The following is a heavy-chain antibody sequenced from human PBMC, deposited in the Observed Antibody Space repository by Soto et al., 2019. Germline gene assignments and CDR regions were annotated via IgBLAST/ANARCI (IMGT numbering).Heavy chain of an antibody. V-gene: IGHV4-31*03. Sequence: PSETLSLTCTVSGCSISSGGYYWSWVRQHPGKGLEWIGYIYYSGSTYYNPSLKSRVTISVDTSKNQFSLKLSSVTAADTAVYYCARVEYSSSSPRLGYYYYGMDVWGQGTTVTVSS. J-gene: IGHJ6*02. D-gene: IGHD6-6*01. CDR1: GCSISSGGYY. CDR2: IYYSGST. CDR3: ARVEYSSSSPRLGYYYYGMDV.